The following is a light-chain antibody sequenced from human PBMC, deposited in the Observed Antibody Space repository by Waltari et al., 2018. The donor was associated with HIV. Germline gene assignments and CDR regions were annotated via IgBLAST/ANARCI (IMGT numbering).Light chain of an antibody. J-gene: IGLJ2*01. CDR1: SSNIGNKA. CDR2: TNN. V-gene: IGLV1-44*01. CDR3: AAWDDSLNSVV. Sequence: QSVLTQPPSASETPGQRVTISCSGSSSNIGNKAVNWYQQVPGTAPKLLINTNNQRPSGVPDRFSGSKSGTSASLAISGLQSEDEADYYCAAWDDSLNSVVFGGGTKLTVL.